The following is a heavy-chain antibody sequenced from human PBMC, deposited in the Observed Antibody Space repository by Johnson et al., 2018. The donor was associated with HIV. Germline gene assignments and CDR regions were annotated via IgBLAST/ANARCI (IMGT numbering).Heavy chain of an antibody. J-gene: IGHJ3*02. CDR1: GFTVSSNY. CDR2: IYASGDT. CDR3: ARAIGDGYPGMKAFDI. Sequence: VQLVESGGGLIQPGGSLRLSCAASGFTVSSNYMSWVRQAPGKGLEWVSVIYASGDTYYADSVKGRFTISRDNSKNTLYLQMNSLRAGDTAVYYCARAIGDGYPGMKAFDIWGQGTMVTVSS. V-gene: IGHV3-53*01. D-gene: IGHD5-24*01.